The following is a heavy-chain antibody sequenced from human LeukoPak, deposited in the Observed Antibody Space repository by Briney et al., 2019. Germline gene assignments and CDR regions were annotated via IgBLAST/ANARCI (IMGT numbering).Heavy chain of an antibody. Sequence: ASVKVSCKASGYTFTGYYMHWVRQAPGQRLEWMGWINPNSGGTNYAQKFQGRVTMTRDTSISTAYMELSRLRSDDTAVYYCARGTYYYDSSGYRGGWFDPWGQGTLVTVSS. CDR3: ARGTYYYDSSGYRGGWFDP. V-gene: IGHV1-2*02. CDR1: GYTFTGYY. J-gene: IGHJ5*02. CDR2: INPNSGGT. D-gene: IGHD3-22*01.